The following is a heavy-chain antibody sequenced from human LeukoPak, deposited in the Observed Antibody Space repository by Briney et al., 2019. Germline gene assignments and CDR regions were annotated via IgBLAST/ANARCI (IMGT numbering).Heavy chain of an antibody. CDR1: GFTFSSYS. J-gene: IGHJ3*02. V-gene: IGHV3-21*01. CDR3: ARGSSITIFGVVIYDAFDI. CDR2: ISSSSSYI. D-gene: IGHD3-3*01. Sequence: GGSLRLSCAASGFTFSSYSMNWVRQAPGKGLEWVSSISSSSSYIYYADSVKGRFTISRDNAKNSLYLQMNSLRAEDTAVYYCARGSSITIFGVVIYDAFDIWDQGTMVTVSS.